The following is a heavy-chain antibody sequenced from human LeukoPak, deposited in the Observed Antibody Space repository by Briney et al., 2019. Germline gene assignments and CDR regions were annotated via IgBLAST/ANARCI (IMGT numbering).Heavy chain of an antibody. CDR3: ARPQDYYDSSGFGY. CDR1: GFTFSSYA. Sequence: GGSLRLSCAASGFTFSSYAMSWVRQAPGKGLEWVSAISGSGGSTYYADSVKGRFTISRDNSKNTLYLQMNSLRAEDTAVYYCARPQDYYDSSGFGYWGQGTLVTVSS. V-gene: IGHV3-23*01. J-gene: IGHJ4*02. CDR2: ISGSGGST. D-gene: IGHD3-22*01.